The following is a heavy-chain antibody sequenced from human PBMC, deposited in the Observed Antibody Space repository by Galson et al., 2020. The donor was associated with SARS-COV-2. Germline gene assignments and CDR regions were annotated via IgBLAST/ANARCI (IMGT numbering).Heavy chain of an antibody. J-gene: IGHJ4*02. CDR3: ARDIIVVVPAFDY. V-gene: IGHV3-11*01. Sequence: NSGGSLRLSCAASGFTFSDYYMSWIRQAPGKGLEWVSYISSSGSTIYYADSVKGRFTISRDNAKNSLYLQMNSRRAEDTAVYYCARDIIVVVPAFDYWGQGTLVTVSS. CDR2: ISSSGSTI. CDR1: GFTFSDYY. D-gene: IGHD2-2*01.